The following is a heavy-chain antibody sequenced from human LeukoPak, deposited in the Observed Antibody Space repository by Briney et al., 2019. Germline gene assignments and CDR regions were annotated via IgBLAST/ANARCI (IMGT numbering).Heavy chain of an antibody. J-gene: IGHJ4*02. CDR3: AKSNGYTNSWYDY. CDR1: GFTFSNYA. D-gene: IGHD6-13*01. CDR2: ISASGGST. Sequence: GGSLRLSCAASGFTFSNYAMSWVGQAPGKGLEWVSGISASGGSTYYAHSVNGRFTISRDNSKNTVSLQMDSLRAEDTALYYCAKSNGYTNSWYDYWGQGTLVSVSS. V-gene: IGHV3-23*01.